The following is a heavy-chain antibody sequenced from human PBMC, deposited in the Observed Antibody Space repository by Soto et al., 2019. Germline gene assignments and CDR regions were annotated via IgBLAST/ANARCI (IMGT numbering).Heavy chain of an antibody. CDR2: MNPNSGGT. J-gene: IGHJ6*02. D-gene: IGHD6-13*01. V-gene: IGHV1-2*02. CDR1: GFTFSAYY. Sequence: QVQLVQSGAEVKKPGASVKVSCKASGFTFSAYYIYWVRQAPGQGLGWIGWMNPNSGGTNNAQKFQGRVTMTRDTSTSTVYMELSALISDDTAVYYCARSLLDEYSSSWRSAYYGMDVWGQGTTVTVSS. CDR3: ARSLLDEYSSSWRSAYYGMDV.